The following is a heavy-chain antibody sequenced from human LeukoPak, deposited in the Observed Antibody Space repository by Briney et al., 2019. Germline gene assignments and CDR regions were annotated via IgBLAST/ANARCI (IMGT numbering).Heavy chain of an antibody. Sequence: SETLSLTCGVSGGSITSTNYWSWVRQPPGQGLEWIGEISLSGYTGFNPSLRSRVTTSLDESKNHLSLNLASVTAADTAVYYCSRESGPFSPFGHWGQGILVTVTS. J-gene: IGHJ4*02. CDR1: GGSITSTNY. CDR3: SRESGPFSPFGH. D-gene: IGHD1-26*01. CDR2: ISLSGYT. V-gene: IGHV4-4*02.